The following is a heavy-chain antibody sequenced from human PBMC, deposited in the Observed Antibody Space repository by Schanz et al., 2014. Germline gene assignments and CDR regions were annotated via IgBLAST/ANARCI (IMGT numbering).Heavy chain of an antibody. CDR3: ARLGVGDKAYYYYGTDV. Sequence: QVQLQESGPGLVKPSETLSLTCTVSGVSIGGYYWSWIRQPPGKGLEWIGYIFFSGSTTYNPSLNGRVTKQEDSSKTQSAVNVSSGPAADTAVYYCARLGVGDKAYYYYGTDVWGQGTTVLVSS. CDR2: IFFSGST. J-gene: IGHJ6*02. CDR1: GVSIGGYY. D-gene: IGHD1-26*01. V-gene: IGHV4-59*08.